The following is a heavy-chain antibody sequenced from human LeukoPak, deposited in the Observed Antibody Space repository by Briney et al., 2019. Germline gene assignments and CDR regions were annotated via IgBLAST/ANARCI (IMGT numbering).Heavy chain of an antibody. CDR2: IYTSGNT. CDR1: VGSLISYY. V-gene: IGHV4-4*07. CDR3: VRGRYCCGWYSIVY. D-gene: IGHD6-19*01. Sequence: LETLSLTCMDSVGSLISYYWSWMRQRAGKGREWIGRIYTSGNTNYHPSLRSRVTMSVDTSKNQFSLSPSSVTAAHTPVYYCVRGRYCCGWYSIVYSGQGNLVTVSS. J-gene: IGHJ4*02.